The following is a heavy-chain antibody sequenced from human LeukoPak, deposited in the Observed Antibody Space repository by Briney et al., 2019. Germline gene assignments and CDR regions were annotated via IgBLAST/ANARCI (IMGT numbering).Heavy chain of an antibody. V-gene: IGHV4-61*02. Sequence: SETLSLICTLSGGSISSGSYFCSWIRQPGGKVLEWIGCIYSSGSTNYNPSLKSRVTISVDTSKNQFSLKLSSVTAAETAVYYCARDNYGGNSDWYFDLWGRGTLVTVSS. D-gene: IGHD4-23*01. CDR3: ARDNYGGNSDWYFDL. CDR1: GGSISSGSYF. J-gene: IGHJ2*01. CDR2: IYSSGST.